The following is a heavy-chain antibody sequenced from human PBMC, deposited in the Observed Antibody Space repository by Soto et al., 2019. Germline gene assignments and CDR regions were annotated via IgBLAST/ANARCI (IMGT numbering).Heavy chain of an antibody. Sequence: ASETLSLTCTVSGGSISSGDYYWSWIRQPPGKGLEWIGYIYYSGSTYYNPSLKSRVTISVDTSKNQFSLKLSSVTAADTAVYYCARTVASRPHRSFDPWGQGTLVTVSS. J-gene: IGHJ5*02. D-gene: IGHD4-17*01. CDR2: IYYSGST. CDR1: GGSISSGDYY. V-gene: IGHV4-30-4*01. CDR3: ARTVASRPHRSFDP.